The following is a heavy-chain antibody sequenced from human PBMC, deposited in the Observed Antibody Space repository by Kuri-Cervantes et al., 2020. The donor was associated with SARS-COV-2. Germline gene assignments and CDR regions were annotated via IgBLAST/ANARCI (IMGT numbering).Heavy chain of an antibody. CDR2: ISYDGSNK. V-gene: IGHV3-30-3*01. Sequence: GEPLKISCAASGFTFSSYAMHWVRQAPGKGLEWVAVISYDGSNKYYADSVKGRFTISRDNSKNTLYLQMNSLRAEDTAVYYCARDLRLGKSLDYWGQGTLVTVSS. D-gene: IGHD7-27*01. J-gene: IGHJ4*02. CDR1: GFTFSSYA. CDR3: ARDLRLGKSLDY.